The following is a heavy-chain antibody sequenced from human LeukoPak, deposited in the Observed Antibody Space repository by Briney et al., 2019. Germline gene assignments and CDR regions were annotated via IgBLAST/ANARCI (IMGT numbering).Heavy chain of an antibody. D-gene: IGHD4/OR15-4a*01. V-gene: IGHV1-2*02. J-gene: IGHJ4*02. Sequence: GASVKVSCKASGYTFSGYYIHWVRQAPGQGLEWMGWINPNSGGTNYAQKFQGRVTMTRDTSINTAYMELSRLTSDDTAVYYCARLSILYGDMTLGDYWGQGTLVTVSS. CDR3: ARLSILYGDMTLGDY. CDR2: INPNSGGT. CDR1: GYTFSGYY.